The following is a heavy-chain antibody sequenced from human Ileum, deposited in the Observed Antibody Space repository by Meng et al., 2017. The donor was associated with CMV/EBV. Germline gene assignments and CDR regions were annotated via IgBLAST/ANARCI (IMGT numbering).Heavy chain of an antibody. CDR3: ARIARWGDVSPDY. CDR1: GHTFSNDG. Sequence: ASVKVSCKTSGHTFSNDGISWVRQAPGQGLEWMGWISAYNGNTNYAQKFQGRVTMTTDTSTSTGYMELRSLRSDDTAVYYCARIARWGDVSPDYWGQGTLVTVSS. V-gene: IGHV1-18*04. J-gene: IGHJ4*02. D-gene: IGHD4-23*01. CDR2: ISAYNGNT.